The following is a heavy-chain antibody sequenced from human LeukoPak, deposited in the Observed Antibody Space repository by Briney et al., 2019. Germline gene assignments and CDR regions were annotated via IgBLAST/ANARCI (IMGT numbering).Heavy chain of an antibody. J-gene: IGHJ4*02. D-gene: IGHD6-13*01. CDR3: ARLRIAAADTPSSGFDY. CDR1: GYSFANYW. Sequence: GESLKISCKASGYSFANYWIGWVRQMPGKGLEWMGIIYPGDSDTRYSPSFQGQVTISADKSISTAYLQWSSLKASDTAMYYCARLRIAAADTPSSGFDYWGQGTLVTVSS. CDR2: IYPGDSDT. V-gene: IGHV5-51*01.